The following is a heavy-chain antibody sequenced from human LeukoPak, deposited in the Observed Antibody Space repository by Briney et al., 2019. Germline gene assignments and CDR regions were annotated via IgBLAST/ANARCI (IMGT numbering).Heavy chain of an antibody. D-gene: IGHD6-13*01. CDR1: GFTFSSYW. CDR3: ARDLYSSRWYEGAFDI. J-gene: IGHJ3*02. V-gene: IGHV3-48*04. CDR2: ISSSSGTI. Sequence: GGSLRLSCAASGFTFSSYWMSWVRQAPGKGLEWVSYISSSSGTIYYADSVKGRFTISRDNAKNSLYLQVNSLRAEDTAVYYCARDLYSSRWYEGAFDIWGQGTMVTVSS.